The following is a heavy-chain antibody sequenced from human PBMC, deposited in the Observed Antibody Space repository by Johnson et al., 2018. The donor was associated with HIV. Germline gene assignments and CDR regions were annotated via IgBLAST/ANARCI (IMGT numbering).Heavy chain of an antibody. J-gene: IGHJ3*02. CDR2: IKQDGSEK. Sequence: EVQLVESGGGLVQPGGSLRLSCAASGFTFSSYWMSWVRQAPWKGLAWVANIKQDGSEKYYVDSVKGRFTISRDNSKNTLHLQMNSLRAEDTALYYCAKDRNWGASGAFDIWGQGTMVTVSS. D-gene: IGHD7-27*01. CDR3: AKDRNWGASGAFDI. CDR1: GFTFSSYW. V-gene: IGHV3-7*05.